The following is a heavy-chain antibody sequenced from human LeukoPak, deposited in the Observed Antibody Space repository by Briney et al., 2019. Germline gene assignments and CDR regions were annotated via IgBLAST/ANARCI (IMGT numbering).Heavy chain of an antibody. CDR3: ARRYDFWSGYYPTNWFDP. CDR2: ISGSGGST. J-gene: IGHJ5*02. D-gene: IGHD3-3*01. CDR1: GFIFSTHG. V-gene: IGHV3-23*01. Sequence: PGGSLRLSCAASGFIFSTHGMHWVRQAPGKGLEWVSAISGSGGSTYYADSVKGRFTISRDNSKNTLYLQMNSLRAEDTAVYYCARRYDFWSGYYPTNWFDPWGQGTLVTVSS.